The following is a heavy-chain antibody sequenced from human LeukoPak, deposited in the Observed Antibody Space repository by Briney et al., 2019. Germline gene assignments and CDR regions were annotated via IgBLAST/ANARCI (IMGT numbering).Heavy chain of an antibody. D-gene: IGHD3-3*01. J-gene: IGHJ3*02. Sequence: KASETLSLTCTVPGGSISSHYWSWIRQPPGKGLEWIGYIYYSGSTNYNPSLKSRVTISVDTSKNQFSLKLSSVTAADTAVYYCARLRPYDFWSGYYYDAFDIWGQGTMVTVSS. CDR3: ARLRPYDFWSGYYYDAFDI. V-gene: IGHV4-59*11. CDR1: GGSISSHY. CDR2: IYYSGST.